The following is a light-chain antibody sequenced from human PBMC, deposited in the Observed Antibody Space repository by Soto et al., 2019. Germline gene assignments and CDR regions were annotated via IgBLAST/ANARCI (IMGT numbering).Light chain of an antibody. J-gene: IGKJ1*01. CDR2: QAS. CDR3: KQYNYYRWT. Sequence: DIQMAQSPSSLSASVGDRVTITCRASQSIRRFLAWYQQKPGKAPKLLIYQASNLESGVPSRFSGSGSGTEFTLTISSLQPDDLAVYYCKQYNYYRWTFGQGTTVDI. V-gene: IGKV1-5*03. CDR1: QSIRRF.